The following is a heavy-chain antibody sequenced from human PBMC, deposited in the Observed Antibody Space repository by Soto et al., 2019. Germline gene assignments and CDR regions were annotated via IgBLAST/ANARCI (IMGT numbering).Heavy chain of an antibody. J-gene: IGHJ5*02. CDR3: SRQLPRTYYYGSGSPYKEFWFDP. Sequence: SDPLSPTFHPSGCSFSTFYWGWIRQPPGRGLKRFVYIYYIGSTNYNPSLKCRVTISVDTSKNQFSLKLSSVTAADTAVYYCSRQLPRTYYYGSGSPYKEFWFDPWGQGTLVTVS. CDR1: GCSFSTFY. CDR2: IYYIGST. D-gene: IGHD3-10*01. V-gene: IGHV4-59*08.